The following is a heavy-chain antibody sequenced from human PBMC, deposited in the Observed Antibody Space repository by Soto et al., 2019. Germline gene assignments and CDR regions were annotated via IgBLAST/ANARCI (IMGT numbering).Heavy chain of an antibody. CDR1: GYTFTSYG. CDR2: ISAYNGNT. D-gene: IGHD3-10*01. Sequence: GASVKVSCKASGYTFTSYGISWVRQAPGQGLEWMGWISAYNGNTNYAQKLQGRVTMTTDTSTSTAYMELRSLRSDDTAVYYCARENGLLWFGELFQLVNYYYYGMDVWGQGTTVTVSS. J-gene: IGHJ6*02. V-gene: IGHV1-18*01. CDR3: ARENGLLWFGELFQLVNYYYYGMDV.